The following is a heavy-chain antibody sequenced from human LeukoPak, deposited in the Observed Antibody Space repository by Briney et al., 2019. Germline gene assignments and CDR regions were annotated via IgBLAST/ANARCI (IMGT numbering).Heavy chain of an antibody. Sequence: PSETLSLTCTVSGGSIGTYYWSWIRQPPGKGLEWIGYIYYNGYTDYNPSLKSRVTISLHTSKNHFSLKLTSVTAADSAVYYCARRSPYSTGWSSYFDYWGQGALVTVSS. CDR3: ARRSPYSTGWSSYFDY. J-gene: IGHJ4*02. V-gene: IGHV4-59*12. D-gene: IGHD6-19*01. CDR1: GGSIGTYY. CDR2: IYYNGYT.